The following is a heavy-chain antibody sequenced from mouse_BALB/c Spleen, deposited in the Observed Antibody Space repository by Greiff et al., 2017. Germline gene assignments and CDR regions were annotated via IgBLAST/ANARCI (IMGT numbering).Heavy chain of an antibody. CDR1: GFSLTSYG. CDR2: IWAGGST. J-gene: IGHJ4*01. V-gene: IGHV2-9*02. Sequence: VKLVESGPGLVAPSQSLSITCTVSGFSLTSYGVHWVRQPPGKGLEWLGVIWAGGSTNYNSALMSRLSISKDNSKSQVFLKMNSLQTDDTAMYYCAREEGLLYAMDYWGQGTSVTVSA. D-gene: IGHD2-3*01. CDR3: AREEGLLYAMDY.